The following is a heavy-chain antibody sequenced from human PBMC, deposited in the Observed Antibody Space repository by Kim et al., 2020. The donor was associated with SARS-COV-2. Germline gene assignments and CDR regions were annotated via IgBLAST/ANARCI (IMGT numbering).Heavy chain of an antibody. CDR3: ARHVDYKYFQH. D-gene: IGHD3-16*01. CDR2: T. V-gene: IGHV4-39*01. J-gene: IGHJ1*01. Sequence: TYDIQCLKGRVTIAVDTSKTQFSLKLSSVTDADTAVYYCARHVDYKYFQHWGQGTLVTVSS.